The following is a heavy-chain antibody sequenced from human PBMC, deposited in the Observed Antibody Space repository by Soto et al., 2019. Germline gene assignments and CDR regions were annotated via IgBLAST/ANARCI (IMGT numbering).Heavy chain of an antibody. CDR3: AKDLYYGSANYYYYGMDV. D-gene: IGHD3-10*01. CDR1: GFTFSRYG. Sequence: SLRLSCAASGFTFSRYGMQWVRQAPGKGLEWVAVISYDGSNKYYADSVKGRFTISRDNSKNTLYLQMNSLRAEDTAVYYCAKDLYYGSANYYYYGMDVWGQGTTVTVSS. V-gene: IGHV3-30*18. J-gene: IGHJ6*02. CDR2: ISYDGSNK.